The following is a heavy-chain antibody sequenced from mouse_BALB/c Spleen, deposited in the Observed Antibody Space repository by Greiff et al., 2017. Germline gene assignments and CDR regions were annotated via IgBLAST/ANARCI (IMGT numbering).Heavy chain of an antibody. CDR1: GFNIKDTY. Sequence: EVQLQQSGAELVKPGASVKLSCTASGFNIKDTYMHWVKQRPEQGLEWIGRIDPANGNTKYDPKFQGKATITADTSSNTAYLQLSSLTSEDTAVYYCARLGIYYVYDGFAYWGQGTLVTVSA. V-gene: IGHV14-3*02. CDR3: ARLGIYYVYDGFAY. D-gene: IGHD2-2*01. CDR2: IDPANGNT. J-gene: IGHJ3*01.